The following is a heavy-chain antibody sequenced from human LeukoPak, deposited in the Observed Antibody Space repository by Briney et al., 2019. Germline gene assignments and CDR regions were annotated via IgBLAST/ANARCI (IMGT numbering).Heavy chain of an antibody. J-gene: IGHJ6*03. CDR2: IYHSGST. CDR3: ARGYCSGGSCYSYYYYNYMDV. Sequence: SETLSLTCTVSGYSISSGYHWDWIRQPPGKGLEWIGSIYHSGSTYYNPSLKSRVTISVDTSKNQFSLKLSSVTAADTAVYYCARGYCSGGSCYSYYYYNYMDVWGTGTTVTVSS. V-gene: IGHV4-38-2*02. D-gene: IGHD2-15*01. CDR1: GYSISSGYH.